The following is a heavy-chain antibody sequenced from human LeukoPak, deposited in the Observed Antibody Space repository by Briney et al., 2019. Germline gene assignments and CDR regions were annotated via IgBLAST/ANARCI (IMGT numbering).Heavy chain of an antibody. CDR3: ARAKRGDSSGYYPRAFDI. CDR1: GGSISSSSYY. D-gene: IGHD3-22*01. Sequence: ASETLSLTCTVSGGSISSSSYYWGWIRQPPGKGLEWIGSIYYSGSTYYNPSLKSRVTISVDTSKNQFSLKLSSVTAADTAVYYCARAKRGDSSGYYPRAFDIWGQGTMVTVSS. CDR2: IYYSGST. V-gene: IGHV4-39*07. J-gene: IGHJ3*02.